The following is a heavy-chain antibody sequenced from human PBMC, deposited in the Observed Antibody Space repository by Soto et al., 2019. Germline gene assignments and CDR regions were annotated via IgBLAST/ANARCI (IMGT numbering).Heavy chain of an antibody. CDR1: GGSISSGGYY. D-gene: IGHD6-19*01. Sequence: SETLSLTCTVSGGSISSGGYYWSWIRQHPGKGLEWIGYIYYSGSTNYNPSLESRVTISQDTSKNQFYLKLGSVTAADTAMYYCARLPDISGWPFDFWGQGTLVTVSS. J-gene: IGHJ4*02. CDR2: IYYSGST. CDR3: ARLPDISGWPFDF. V-gene: IGHV4-61*08.